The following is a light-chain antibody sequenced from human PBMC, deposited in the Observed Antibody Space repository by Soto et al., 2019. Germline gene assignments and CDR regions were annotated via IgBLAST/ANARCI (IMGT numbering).Light chain of an antibody. V-gene: IGLV2-14*02. CDR2: DVS. Sequence: QSVLTQPASVSGSPGQSITVSCTGTSSDVGNYNFVSWYQQHPGKAPKLMIYDVSKRPSGVPDRFSGSKSGNTASLTVSGLQAEDEADYFCSSYAGTHVVFGTGTKVTVL. CDR3: SSYAGTHVV. J-gene: IGLJ1*01. CDR1: SSDVGNYNF.